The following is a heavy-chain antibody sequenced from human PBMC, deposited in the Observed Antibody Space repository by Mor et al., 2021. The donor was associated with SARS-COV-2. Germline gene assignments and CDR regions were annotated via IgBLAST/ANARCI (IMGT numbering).Heavy chain of an antibody. CDR1: SSYA. Sequence: SSYAMHWVRQAPGKGLEWVAVISYDGSNKYYADSVKGRFTISRDNSKNTLYLQMNSLRAEDTAVYYCARDNAPTQGGYYYYYG. V-gene: IGHV3-30-3*01. CDR2: ISYDGSNK. J-gene: IGHJ6*01. CDR3: ARDNAPTQGGYYYYYG.